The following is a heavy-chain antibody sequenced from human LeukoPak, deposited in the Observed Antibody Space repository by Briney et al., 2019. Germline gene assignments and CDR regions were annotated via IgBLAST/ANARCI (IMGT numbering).Heavy chain of an antibody. Sequence: GASVKVSCKASGYTFTSYGISWVRQAPGQGLEWMGWISAYNGNTNYAQKLQGRVTMTTDTSTSTAYMELRSLRSDDTAVYYCARDNPVGEYQLLYLPFSAFVYWGQGTLVTVSS. D-gene: IGHD2-2*02. J-gene: IGHJ4*02. CDR3: ARDNPVGEYQLLYLPFSAFVY. CDR2: ISAYNGNT. CDR1: GYTFTSYG. V-gene: IGHV1-18*01.